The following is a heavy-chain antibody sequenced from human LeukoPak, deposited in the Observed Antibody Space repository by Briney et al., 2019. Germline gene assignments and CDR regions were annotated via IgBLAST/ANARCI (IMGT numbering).Heavy chain of an antibody. D-gene: IGHD3-22*01. V-gene: IGHV1-2*02. Sequence: EDSVKVSCKASGYTFTDNYIHWVRQAPGQGLEWMGWINPNTGGTNYAQRFQGRVTMTRDTSFSTASMEMSRLRSDDTAVYFCARARYDTSDHYADDAFDIWGQGTMVTVST. CDR1: GYTFTDNY. J-gene: IGHJ3*02. CDR2: INPNTGGT. CDR3: ARARYDTSDHYADDAFDI.